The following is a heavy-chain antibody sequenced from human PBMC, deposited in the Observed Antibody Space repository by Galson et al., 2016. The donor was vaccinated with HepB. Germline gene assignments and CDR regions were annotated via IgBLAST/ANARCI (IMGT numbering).Heavy chain of an antibody. CDR1: GFTFHEYT. D-gene: IGHD5-12*01. J-gene: IGHJ4*02. Sequence: SLRLSCAASGFTFHEYTLHWVRQVPGKGLDWVSLITHDGGYTYYADSVKGRFTISRDNSRKSLFLQMNSLRTEDTALCYCAGERLRYFEFWGQGTLVTVSS. CDR2: ITHDGGYT. CDR3: AGERLRYFEF. V-gene: IGHV3-43*01.